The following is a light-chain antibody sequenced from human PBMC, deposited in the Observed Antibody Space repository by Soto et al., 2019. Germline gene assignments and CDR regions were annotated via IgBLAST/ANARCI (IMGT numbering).Light chain of an antibody. CDR1: QSIRSN. CDR2: GAS. CDR3: QQYNNWPLIT. Sequence: EIVLTQSPGTLSLSPGERATLSCRASQSIRSNYVAWYQQKPGQGPRLLIYGASTRATGIPARFSGSGSGTEFTLTISSLQSEDFAVYYCQQYNNWPLITFGQGTRLEIK. J-gene: IGKJ5*01. V-gene: IGKV3-15*01.